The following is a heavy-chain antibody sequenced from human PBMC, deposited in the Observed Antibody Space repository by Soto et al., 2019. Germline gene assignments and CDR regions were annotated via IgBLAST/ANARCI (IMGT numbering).Heavy chain of an antibody. V-gene: IGHV4-31*03. CDR3: ARVGLYYGDYDYFDY. J-gene: IGHJ4*02. D-gene: IGHD4-17*01. Sequence: TLSLTCTVSGGSISSGGYYWSWIRQHPGKGLEWIGYIYYSGSTYYNPSLKSRVTISVDTSKNQFSLNLSSVTAADTAVYYCARVGLYYGDYDYFDYWGQGTLVTVSS. CDR1: GGSISSGGYY. CDR2: IYYSGST.